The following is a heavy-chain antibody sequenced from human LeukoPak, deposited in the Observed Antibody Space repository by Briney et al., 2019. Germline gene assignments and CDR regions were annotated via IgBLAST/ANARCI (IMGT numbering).Heavy chain of an antibody. Sequence: GGSLRLSCAASGFAFSSNYINWVRQGPGKGLEWVSVIYSGGSTYYADSVKGRFTISRDTSKNTLYLQMDSLRAEDTAVYYCARDLARHGDYYYGMDVWGQGTTVTVSS. D-gene: IGHD3-10*01. CDR1: GFAFSSNY. CDR3: ARDLARHGDYYYGMDV. V-gene: IGHV3-53*01. CDR2: IYSGGST. J-gene: IGHJ6*02.